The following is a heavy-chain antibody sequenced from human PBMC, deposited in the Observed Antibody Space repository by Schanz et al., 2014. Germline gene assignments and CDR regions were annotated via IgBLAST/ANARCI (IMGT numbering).Heavy chain of an antibody. CDR3: ATASSPVREAGAGSSFHL. CDR1: GFTFSSYS. Sequence: EVQLVESGGGLVQPGGSLRLSCAASGFTFSSYSMNWVRQAPGKGLEWLGRIKSKTDGGTTDYAAPVKGRFSISRDDSQSTLYLQMNSLKIEDTAVYYCATASSPVREAGAGSSFHLWGQGTLVTVSP. J-gene: IGHJ5*02. CDR2: IKSKTDGGTT. D-gene: IGHD6-13*01. V-gene: IGHV3-15*01.